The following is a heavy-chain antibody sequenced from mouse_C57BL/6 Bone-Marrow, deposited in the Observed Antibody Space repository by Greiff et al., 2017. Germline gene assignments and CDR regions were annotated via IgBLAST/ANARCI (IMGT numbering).Heavy chain of an antibody. Sequence: EVMLVESGGGLVKPGGSLKLSCAASGFTFSSYAMSWVRQTPEKRLAWVATISDGGSYTYYPDNVKGRFTISRDNAKNNLYLQMSHLKSEDTAMYECARVTIVRFDYWGQGTTVTVSS. J-gene: IGHJ2*01. CDR1: GFTFSSYA. CDR3: ARVTIVRFDY. CDR2: ISDGGSYT. D-gene: IGHD2-12*01. V-gene: IGHV5-4*03.